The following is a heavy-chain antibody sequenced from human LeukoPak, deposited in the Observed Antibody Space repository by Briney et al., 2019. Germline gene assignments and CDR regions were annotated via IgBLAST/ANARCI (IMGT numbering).Heavy chain of an antibody. D-gene: IGHD5-12*01. CDR3: ARRGHSGYDW. CDR2: INHSGST. J-gene: IGHJ4*02. CDR1: GGSFSSYY. V-gene: IGHV4-34*01. Sequence: SETLSLTCAVYGGSFSSYYWSWIRQPPGKGLEWIGEINHSGSTNYNPSLKSRVTMSVDTSKNQFSLRLSSVIAADTAVYYCARRGHSGYDWWGQGTLVTVSS.